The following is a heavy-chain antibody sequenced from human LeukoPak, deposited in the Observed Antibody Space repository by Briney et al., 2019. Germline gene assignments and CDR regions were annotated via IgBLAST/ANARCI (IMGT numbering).Heavy chain of an antibody. V-gene: IGHV4-61*02. D-gene: IGHD6-13*01. CDR1: GGSISSSIYY. CDR3: ARDAPGIAAAGVY. J-gene: IGHJ4*02. CDR2: IYTSGSTSGST. Sequence: SETLSLTCIVSGGSISSSIYYWAWVRQPAGKGLEWIGRIYTSGSTSGSTSCNPSLKSRVTISVDMSKNQFSLSLSSVTAADTAVYYCARDAPGIAAAGVYWGQGTLVTVSS.